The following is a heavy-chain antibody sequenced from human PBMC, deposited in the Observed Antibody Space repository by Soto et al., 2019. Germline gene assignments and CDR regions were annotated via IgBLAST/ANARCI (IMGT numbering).Heavy chain of an antibody. J-gene: IGHJ4*02. CDR3: ARDHPGSQHYFDF. CDR1: GFIFSSDW. Sequence: GGSLRLSCAASGFIFSSDWLHWVRQAPGGGLVWVARINTDGRVTSYADSVKGRFTISRDNFKDTLYLQMNSLGAEDTAMYYCARDHPGSQHYFDFWGPGILVTVSS. CDR2: INTDGRVT. V-gene: IGHV3-74*01.